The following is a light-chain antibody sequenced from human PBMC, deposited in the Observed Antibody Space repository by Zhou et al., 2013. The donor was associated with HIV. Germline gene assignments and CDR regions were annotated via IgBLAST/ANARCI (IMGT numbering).Light chain of an antibody. CDR2: AAS. CDR1: HGISNY. Sequence: IQMTQSPSSLSASVGDRVTITCRASHGISNYLAWYQHRPGNVPTLLIYAASTRHSGVSSRFTGSGSGTDFVLTISSVEPEDAATYYCQRYDSGSRTFGQGTKV. CDR3: QRYDSGSRT. J-gene: IGKJ1*01. V-gene: IGKV1-27*01.